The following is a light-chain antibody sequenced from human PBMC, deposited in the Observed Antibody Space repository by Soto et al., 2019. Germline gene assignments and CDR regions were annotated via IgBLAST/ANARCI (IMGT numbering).Light chain of an antibody. CDR2: GVT. CDR1: SSNIGAGYD. J-gene: IGLJ3*02. V-gene: IGLV1-40*01. Sequence: QSVLTQPASVSGAPGQRVTISCTGGSSNIGAGYDVHWYQHLPGRAPKLLIYGVTNRPSGVPDRFSGSRSGTSASLAITGLQAEDEADYYCQSFDSSLSNSWLFGGGTKLTVL. CDR3: QSFDSSLSNSWL.